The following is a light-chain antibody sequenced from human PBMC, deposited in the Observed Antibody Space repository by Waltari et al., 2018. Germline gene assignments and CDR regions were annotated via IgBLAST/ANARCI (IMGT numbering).Light chain of an antibody. CDR1: QDVRNS. CDR3: QQFSRTPCT. Sequence: DIQITQSPSSLSASTGDRVTITCRTTQDVRNSVAWYQQRPGKAPSLLVYDASTLEGGVPSRFSGGGSGTLYTLTINGLQPEDFATYYCQQFSRTPCTFGQGTKL. CDR2: DAS. J-gene: IGKJ2*02. V-gene: IGKV1-NL1*01.